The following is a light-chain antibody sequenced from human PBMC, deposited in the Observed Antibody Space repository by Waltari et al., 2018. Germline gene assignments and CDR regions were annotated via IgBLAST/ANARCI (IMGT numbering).Light chain of an antibody. V-gene: IGKV3-15*01. Sequence: ETVMTQSPATLSVSPGERVILSCRASQTIRSDLAWYQQKPGQSPRPLIYGASTRATASPARFSGSGSGTEFTLTISSLQSEDFAFYYCQQYDHWPPAFGPGTKVDVK. CDR2: GAS. CDR1: QTIRSD. CDR3: QQYDHWPPA. J-gene: IGKJ3*01.